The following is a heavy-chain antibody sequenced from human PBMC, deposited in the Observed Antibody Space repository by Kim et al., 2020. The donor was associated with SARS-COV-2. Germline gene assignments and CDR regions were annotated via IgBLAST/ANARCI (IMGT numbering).Heavy chain of an antibody. D-gene: IGHD3-10*01. V-gene: IGHV4-34*01. J-gene: IGHJ4*02. CDR3: ARGPSITMVRGPIAY. Sequence: PSLKSRVTISVDTSKNQFSLKLSSVTAADTAVYYCARGPSITMVRGPIAYWGQGTLVTVSS.